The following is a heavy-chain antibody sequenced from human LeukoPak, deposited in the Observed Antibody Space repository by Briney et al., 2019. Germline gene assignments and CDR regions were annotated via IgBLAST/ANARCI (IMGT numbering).Heavy chain of an antibody. J-gene: IGHJ5*02. CDR3: ARLATTRWFDP. V-gene: IGHV4-59*01. D-gene: IGHD1-26*01. CDR1: GGSISSYY. Sequence: SETPSLTCTVSGGSISSYYWSWIRQPPGKGLEWIGYIYYSGSTNYNPSLKSRVTISVDTSKNQFSLKLSSVTAADTAVYYCARLATTRWFDPWGQGTLVTVSS. CDR2: IYYSGST.